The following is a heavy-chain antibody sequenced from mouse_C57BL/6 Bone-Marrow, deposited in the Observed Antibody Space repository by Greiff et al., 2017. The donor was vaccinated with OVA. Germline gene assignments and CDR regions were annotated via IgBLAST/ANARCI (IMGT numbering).Heavy chain of an antibody. J-gene: IGHJ2*01. CDR2: INPNNGGT. D-gene: IGHD2-3*01. V-gene: IGHV1-26*01. CDR3: ASPAFYDGSFDY. Sequence: VQLQQSGPELVKPGASVKISCKASGYTFTDYYMNWVKQSHGKSLEWIGDINPNNGGTSYNQKFKCKATLTVDKSTSTADMELRSLTSEDSAVYYCASPAFYDGSFDYGGQGTTLTVSS. CDR1: GYTFTDYY.